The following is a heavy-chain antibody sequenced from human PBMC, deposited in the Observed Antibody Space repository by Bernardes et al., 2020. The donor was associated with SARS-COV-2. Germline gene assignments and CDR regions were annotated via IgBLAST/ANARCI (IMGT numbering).Heavy chain of an antibody. D-gene: IGHD5-12*01. CDR1: GFTFSDYA. J-gene: IGHJ4*02. CDR2: LSGNGIVT. V-gene: IGHV3-23*01. CDR3: AKERGYDRNFFDY. Sequence: GGSLRLSCAASGFTFSDYAMSWVRQTPGKGLQWVSTLSGNGIVTYYGDSVKGRFTISRDNSKKKVFLQMNSLRVEDTATYYCAKERGYDRNFFDYWGQGALVTVSS.